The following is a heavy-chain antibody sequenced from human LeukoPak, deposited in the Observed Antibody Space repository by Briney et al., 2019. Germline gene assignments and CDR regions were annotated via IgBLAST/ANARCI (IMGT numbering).Heavy chain of an antibody. Sequence: GGSLRLSCVASGFTFSSYAMSWVRQGPGKGLEWVSVVSGGGHNTYYADSVKGRFTMSRDNSKRTVYLQMNSLRAEDTAVYYCAKDRSSWYYPFDSWGQGTLVTVSS. D-gene: IGHD3-3*01. J-gene: IGHJ4*02. CDR3: AKDRSSWYYPFDS. V-gene: IGHV3-23*01. CDR1: GFTFSSYA. CDR2: VSGGGHNT.